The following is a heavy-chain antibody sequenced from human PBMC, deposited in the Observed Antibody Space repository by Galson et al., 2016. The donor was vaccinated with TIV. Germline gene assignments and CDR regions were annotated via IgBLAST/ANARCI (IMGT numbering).Heavy chain of an antibody. CDR2: IYDDGST. J-gene: IGHJ6*02. V-gene: IGHV3-66*02. Sequence: SLRLSCAASGLIVTSNSMTWVRQAPGKGLEWVALIYDDGSTSYADSVKGRFTISRDNSQNMLYLQMTSLRADDTAVYYCARDRRHCGNECYLRYYYGMDVWGQGTTVTVSS. CDR3: ARDRRHCGNECYLRYYYGMDV. D-gene: IGHD2-21*01. CDR1: GLIVTSNS.